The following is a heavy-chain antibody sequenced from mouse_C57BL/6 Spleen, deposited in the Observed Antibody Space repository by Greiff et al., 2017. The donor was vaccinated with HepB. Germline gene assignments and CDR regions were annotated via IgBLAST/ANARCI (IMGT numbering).Heavy chain of an antibody. J-gene: IGHJ4*01. CDR2: IYPGDGDT. D-gene: IGHD2-5*01. Sequence: QVHVKQSGPELVKPGASVKISCKASGYAFSSSWMNWVKQRPGKGLEWIGRIYPGDGDTNYNGKFKGKATLTADKSSRTAYMQLSSLTSEDSAVYFCATPYYSNYVAYAMDYWGQGTSVTVSS. CDR1: GYAFSSSW. V-gene: IGHV1-82*01. CDR3: ATPYYSNYVAYAMDY.